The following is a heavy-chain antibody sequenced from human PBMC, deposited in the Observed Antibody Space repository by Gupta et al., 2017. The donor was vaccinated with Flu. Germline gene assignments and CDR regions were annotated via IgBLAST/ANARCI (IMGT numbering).Heavy chain of an antibody. V-gene: IGHV4-39*01. Sequence: QLQLQESGPGLVKPSETLSLTCTVSGGSISSSSYYRGWIRQPPGKGLEWIGSIYYSGSTYYNPSLKSRVTISVDTSKNQFSLKLSSVTAADTAVYYCARGYGSGRYYQRAVDYWGQGTLVTVSS. D-gene: IGHD3-10*01. J-gene: IGHJ4*02. CDR2: IYYSGST. CDR3: ARGYGSGRYYQRAVDY. CDR1: GGSISSSSYY.